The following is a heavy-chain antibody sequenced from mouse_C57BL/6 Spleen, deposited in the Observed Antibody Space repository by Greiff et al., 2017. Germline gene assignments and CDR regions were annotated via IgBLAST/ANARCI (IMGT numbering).Heavy chain of an antibody. CDR3: ASDLSFDY. Sequence: EVHLVESGGDLVKPGGSLKLSCAASGFTFSSYGMSWVRQTPDKRLEWVATISSGGSYTYYPDSVKGRFTISRDNAKNTLYLQMSSLKSEDTAMYYCASDLSFDYWGKGTTLTVSS. J-gene: IGHJ2*01. V-gene: IGHV5-6*01. CDR1: GFTFSSYG. D-gene: IGHD6-2*01. CDR2: ISSGGSYT.